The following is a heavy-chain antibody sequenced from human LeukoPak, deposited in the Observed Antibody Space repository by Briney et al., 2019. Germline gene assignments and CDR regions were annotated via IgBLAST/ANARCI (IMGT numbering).Heavy chain of an antibody. J-gene: IGHJ4*02. V-gene: IGHV3-30*04. D-gene: IGHD6-13*01. CDR2: ISYDGSNK. Sequence: PGGSLRLSCAASGFTFSSYAMHWVRQAPGKGLEWVAVISYDGSNKYYADSVKGRFTISRDNSKNTLYLQMNSLRAEDTAVYYCARAHSSSWYVFDYWGQGTLVTVSS. CDR3: ARAHSSSWYVFDY. CDR1: GFTFSSYA.